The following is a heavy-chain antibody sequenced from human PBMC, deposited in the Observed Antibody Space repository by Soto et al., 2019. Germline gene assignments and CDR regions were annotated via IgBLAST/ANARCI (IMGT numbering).Heavy chain of an antibody. CDR2: IRSKANSYAT. D-gene: IGHD5-12*01. Sequence: PGGSLRLSCAASGFTFSGSAMHWVRQASGKGLEWVGRIRSKANSYATAYAASVKGRFTISRDDSKNTAYLQMNSLKTEDTAVYYCTRNVYSGYDLGINDYWGQGPLVTVSS. CDR1: GFTFSGSA. CDR3: TRNVYSGYDLGINDY. J-gene: IGHJ4*02. V-gene: IGHV3-73*01.